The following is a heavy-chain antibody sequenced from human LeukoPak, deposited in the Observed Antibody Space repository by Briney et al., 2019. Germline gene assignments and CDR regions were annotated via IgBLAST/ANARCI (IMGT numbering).Heavy chain of an antibody. CDR1: VFTFSNYA. V-gene: IGHV3-30-3*01. Sequence: GGSLRLSCAASVFTFSNYAMHWVRQAPGKGLEWVAVISYDGSNKYYADSVKGRFTISRDNSKNTLYLQMNSLRSEDTAVYYCARKVEWLRNFDYWGQGTLVTVSS. CDR2: ISYDGSNK. J-gene: IGHJ4*02. D-gene: IGHD5-12*01. CDR3: ARKVEWLRNFDY.